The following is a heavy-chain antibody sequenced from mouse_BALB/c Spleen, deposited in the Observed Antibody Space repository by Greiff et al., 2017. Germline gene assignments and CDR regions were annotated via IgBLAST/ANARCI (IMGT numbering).Heavy chain of an antibody. D-gene: IGHD1-1*01. CDR3: ARASGSSYGWFAY. CDR2: ISDGGSYT. Sequence: EVQLQQSGGGLVKPGGSLKLSCAASGFTFSDYYMYWVRQTPEKRLEWVATISDGGSYTYYPDSVKGRFTISRDNAKNNLYLQMSSLKSEDTAMYYCARASGSSYGWFAYWGQGTLVTVSA. CDR1: GFTFSDYY. V-gene: IGHV5-4*02. J-gene: IGHJ3*01.